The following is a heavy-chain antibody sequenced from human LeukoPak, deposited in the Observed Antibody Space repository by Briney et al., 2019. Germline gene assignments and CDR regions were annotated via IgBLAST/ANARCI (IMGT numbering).Heavy chain of an antibody. CDR1: GGSISSGSYS. J-gene: IGHJ4*02. D-gene: IGHD3-3*01. Sequence: SETLSLTCTVSGGSISSGSYSWGWIRQPPGKGLEWIGSIYYRGSTYYNPSVKSRVTISVDTSKDQFSLWLSSVTAADTAVYYCARSHGASSYDFWSGYLSWGQGTLVTVSS. CDR2: IYYRGST. CDR3: ARSHGASSYDFWSGYLS. V-gene: IGHV4-39*01.